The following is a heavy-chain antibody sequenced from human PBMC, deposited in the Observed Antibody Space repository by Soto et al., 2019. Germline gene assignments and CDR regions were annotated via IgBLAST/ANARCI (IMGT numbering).Heavy chain of an antibody. CDR3: ARMYDFWSGPYYYGMDV. CDR2: IYPGDSDT. CDR1: GYRFTSYL. V-gene: IGHV5-51*01. D-gene: IGHD3-3*01. J-gene: IGHJ6*02. Sequence: PGESLKISCKASGYRFTSYLIGWVRQMPGKGLEWMGIIYPGDSDTRYSPSFQGQVTISADKSISTAYLQWSSLKASDTAIYYCARMYDFWSGPYYYGMDVWGLGTTVTVSS.